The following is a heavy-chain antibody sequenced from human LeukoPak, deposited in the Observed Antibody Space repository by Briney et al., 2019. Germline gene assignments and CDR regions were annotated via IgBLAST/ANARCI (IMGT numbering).Heavy chain of an antibody. D-gene: IGHD3-10*01. CDR3: ARNKGRYGSGRVHFDP. CDR1: GYSISNGYY. J-gene: IGHJ5*02. CDR2: SIHRRSI. Sequence: SETLSPTCTVAGYSISNGYYGGWIPQHPGKGLGWMGSSIHRRSIYYDQSLKSRVTISVATSKTQLSLKLSSVTAADTAVYYCARNKGRYGSGRVHFDPWGQGTLVTVSS. V-gene: IGHV4-38-2*02.